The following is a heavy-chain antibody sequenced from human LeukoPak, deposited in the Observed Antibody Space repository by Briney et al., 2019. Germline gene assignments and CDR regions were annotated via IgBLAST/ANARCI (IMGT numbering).Heavy chain of an antibody. Sequence: PSETLSLTCAVYGGSFSGYYWSWIRQPPGKGLEWIGEINHSGSTNYNPSLKSRVTISVDTSKNQFSLKLSSVTAADTAVYYCARGRVGFLEWSSIDYWGQGTLVTVSS. CDR1: GGSFSGYY. V-gene: IGHV4-34*01. CDR3: ARGRVGFLEWSSIDY. D-gene: IGHD3-3*01. CDR2: INHSGST. J-gene: IGHJ4*02.